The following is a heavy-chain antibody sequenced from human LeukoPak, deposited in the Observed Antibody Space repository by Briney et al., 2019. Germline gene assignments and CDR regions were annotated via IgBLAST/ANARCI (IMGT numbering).Heavy chain of an antibody. D-gene: IGHD6-19*01. Sequence: GGTLSLSCAASGFTFSNFALTWVRQPQGKGLEWVSAISGSGGNTYYADSVKGRFTISRDNSKNTLYLQMNSLRAEDTAVYYCATGIAVAGTDVDCWGQGTLVTVSS. CDR1: GFTFSNFA. V-gene: IGHV3-23*01. CDR2: ISGSGGNT. CDR3: ATGIAVAGTDVDC. J-gene: IGHJ4*02.